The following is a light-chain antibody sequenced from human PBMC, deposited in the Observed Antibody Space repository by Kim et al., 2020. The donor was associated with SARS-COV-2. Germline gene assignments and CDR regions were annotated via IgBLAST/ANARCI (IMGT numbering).Light chain of an antibody. CDR1: HIGSKS. Sequence: APGKTARITCGGNHIGSKSVHWYQQKPGQAPVLVIYYDSYRPSGIPERFSGSNSGNTATLTISRVEAGDEADYYCQVWDSSSDHWVFGGGTQLTVL. J-gene: IGLJ3*02. CDR2: YDS. CDR3: QVWDSSSDHWV. V-gene: IGLV3-21*04.